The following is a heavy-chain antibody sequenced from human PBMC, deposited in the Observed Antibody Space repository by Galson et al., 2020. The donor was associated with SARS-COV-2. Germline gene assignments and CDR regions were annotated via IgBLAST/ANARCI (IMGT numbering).Heavy chain of an antibody. Sequence: SETLSLTCTVSGGSVSSFSYYWGWIRQPPGQGLEWIGSIFHSGGTYYNPSLKSRVTISVDTSENLFSLKLTSVTAADTAVYFCARAGYSGYDFDYWGQGTLVTVSS. CDR1: GGSVSSFSYY. J-gene: IGHJ4*02. D-gene: IGHD5-12*01. CDR3: ARAGYSGYDFDY. V-gene: IGHV4-39*07. CDR2: IFHSGGT.